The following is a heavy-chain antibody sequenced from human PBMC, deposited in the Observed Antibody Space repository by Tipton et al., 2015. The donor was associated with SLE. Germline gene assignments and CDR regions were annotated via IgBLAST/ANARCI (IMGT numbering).Heavy chain of an antibody. J-gene: IGHJ2*01. CDR1: GGSISSYY. CDR2: IYYSGST. V-gene: IGHV4-59*01. D-gene: IGHD3-3*01. Sequence: TLSLTCTVSGGSISSYYWSWIRQPPGKGLEWIGYIYYSGSTNYNPSLKNRVTISVDTSKNQFSLKLSSVTAADTAVYYCARGRGGGVTIFGVVTLYWYFDLWGRGTLVTVSS. CDR3: ARGRGGGVTIFGVVTLYWYFDL.